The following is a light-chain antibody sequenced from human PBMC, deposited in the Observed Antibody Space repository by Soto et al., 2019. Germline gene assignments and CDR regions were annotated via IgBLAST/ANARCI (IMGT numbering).Light chain of an antibody. J-gene: IGLJ2*01. CDR2: DVS. V-gene: IGLV2-14*01. CDR3: SSYTSSSTLVV. CDR1: SSDVGGYNY. Sequence: VLTQPASVSGSPGQSITISCTGTSSDVGGYNYVSWYQQHPGKAPKLMIYDVSNRPSGVSNRFSGSKSGNTASLTISGLQAEDEADYYCSSYTSSSTLVVFGGGTQLTVL.